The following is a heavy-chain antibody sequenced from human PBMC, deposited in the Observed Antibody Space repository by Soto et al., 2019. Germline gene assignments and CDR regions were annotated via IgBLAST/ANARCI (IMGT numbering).Heavy chain of an antibody. J-gene: IGHJ6*02. V-gene: IGHV1-69*01. CDR1: GHTFSSHS. Sequence: QVQLVQSGAEVKKPGSSVKVYCKSSGHTFSSHSINWVRQAPGQGLAWMGGIIPIFGPANFAKKFQGRVTITADESTTTAYMELNSLRSEDTAVYYCATGSFTSTGGRIGYHYNAMDVWGQGTTVTVSS. CDR3: ATGSFTSTGGRIGYHYNAMDV. D-gene: IGHD2-2*01. CDR2: IIPIFGPA.